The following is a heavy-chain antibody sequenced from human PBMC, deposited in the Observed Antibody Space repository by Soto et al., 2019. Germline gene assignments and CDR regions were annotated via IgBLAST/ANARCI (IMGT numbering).Heavy chain of an antibody. CDR1: GYSFTSYW. CDR3: ARHSRGVVRGDDY. CDR2: IDPSDSYT. J-gene: IGHJ4*02. Sequence: GESLKISCKGSGYSFTSYWISWVCQMPGKGLEWMGRIDPSDSYTNYSPSFRGHVTISADKSISTAYLQWSSLKASDTAMYYCARHSRGVVRGDDYWGQGTLVTVSA. D-gene: IGHD3-10*01. V-gene: IGHV5-10-1*01.